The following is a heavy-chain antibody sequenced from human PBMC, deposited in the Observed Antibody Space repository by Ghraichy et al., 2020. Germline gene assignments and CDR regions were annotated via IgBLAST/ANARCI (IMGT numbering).Heavy chain of an antibody. Sequence: GSLRLSCTVSGGSISSYYWSWIRQPPGKGLEWIGYIYYSGSTNYNPSLKSRVTISVDTSKNQFSLKLSSVTAADTAVYYCARGGDCGGDCYPYPDYWGQGTLVTVSS. V-gene: IGHV4-59*01. J-gene: IGHJ4*02. CDR2: IYYSGST. D-gene: IGHD2-21*02. CDR1: GGSISSYY. CDR3: ARGGDCGGDCYPYPDY.